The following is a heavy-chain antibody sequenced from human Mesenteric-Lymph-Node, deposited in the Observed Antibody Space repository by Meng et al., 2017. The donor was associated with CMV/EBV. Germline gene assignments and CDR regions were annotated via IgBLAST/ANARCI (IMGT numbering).Heavy chain of an antibody. J-gene: IGHJ5*02. CDR2: IYYSGST. V-gene: IGHV4-59*01. CDR1: GFTFSSYW. CDR3: ASVTRNWFDP. Sequence: GSLRLSCAASGFTFSSYWMSWIRQPPGKGLEWIGYIYYSGSTNYNPSLKSRVTISVDTSKNQFSLKLSSVTAADTAVYYCASVTRNWFDPWGQGTLVTVSS.